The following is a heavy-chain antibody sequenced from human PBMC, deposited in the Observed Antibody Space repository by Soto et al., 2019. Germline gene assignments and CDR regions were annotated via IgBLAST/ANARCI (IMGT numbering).Heavy chain of an antibody. Sequence: IRQAPGKGLEWVAVIWYDGSNKYYADSVKGRFTISRDNSKNTLFLQMNSLRAEDTAVYYCARDTLLGLDICGQGTLVTVSS. CDR2: IWYDGSNK. CDR3: ARDTLLGLDI. V-gene: IGHV3-33*01. J-gene: IGHJ4*02.